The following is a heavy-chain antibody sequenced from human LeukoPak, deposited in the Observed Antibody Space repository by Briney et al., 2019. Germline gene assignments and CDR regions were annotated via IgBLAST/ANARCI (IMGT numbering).Heavy chain of an antibody. CDR3: AREPSV. CDR2: ISYDGSNK. CDR1: GFTLSSYA. Sequence: PGGSLRLSCAASGFTLSSYAMHWVRQAPGKGLEWVAVISYDGSNKYYADSVKGRFTISRDNSKNTLYLQMNSLRAEDTAVYYCAREPSVWGQGTTVTVSS. J-gene: IGHJ6*02. V-gene: IGHV3-30*04.